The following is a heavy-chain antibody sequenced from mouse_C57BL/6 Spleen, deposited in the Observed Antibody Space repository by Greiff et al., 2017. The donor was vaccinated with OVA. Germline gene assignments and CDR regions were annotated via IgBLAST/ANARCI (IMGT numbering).Heavy chain of an antibody. D-gene: IGHD2-3*01. J-gene: IGHJ3*01. CDR1: GYSFTSYY. CDR3: ARSGWLLEFAY. CDR2: IYPGSGNT. V-gene: IGHV1-66*01. Sequence: VQRVESGPELVKPGASVKISCKASGYSFTSYYIHWVKQRPGQGLEWIGWIYPGSGNTKYNEKFKGKATLTADTSSSTAYMQLSSLTSEDSAVYYCARSGWLLEFAYWGQGTLVTVSA.